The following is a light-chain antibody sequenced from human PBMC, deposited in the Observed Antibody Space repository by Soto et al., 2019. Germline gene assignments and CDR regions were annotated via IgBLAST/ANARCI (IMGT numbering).Light chain of an antibody. V-gene: IGKV2-30*01. CDR3: MQGTYWPYT. CDR1: QSPLYSDGNTY. Sequence: DVVMTQSPLSLPVTLGQPASISCRSSQSPLYSDGNTYLSWFHQRPGQSPRRLIYTVSHRDSGVTDRFSGSGSGTDVTLQINRVEAEDLGVYYCMQGTYWPYTFGQGTKLEIK. J-gene: IGKJ2*01. CDR2: TVS.